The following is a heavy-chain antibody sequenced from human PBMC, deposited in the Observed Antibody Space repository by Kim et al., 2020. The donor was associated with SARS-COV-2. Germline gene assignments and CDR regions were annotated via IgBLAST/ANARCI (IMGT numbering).Heavy chain of an antibody. CDR2: IYYSGST. CDR3: ARDPGVDFWSAPRHAFDI. CDR1: GGSISSYY. D-gene: IGHD3-3*01. V-gene: IGHV4-59*13. J-gene: IGHJ3*02. Sequence: SETLSLTCTVSGGSISSYYWSWIRQPPGKGLEWIGYIYYSGSTNYNPSLKSRVTISVDTSKNQFSLKLSSVTAADTAVYYCARDPGVDFWSAPRHAFDIWGQGTMVTVSS.